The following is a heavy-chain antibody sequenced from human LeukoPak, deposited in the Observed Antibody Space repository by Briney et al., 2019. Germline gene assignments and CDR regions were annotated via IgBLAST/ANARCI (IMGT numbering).Heavy chain of an antibody. D-gene: IGHD3-10*01. Sequence: SVKVSCKASGGTFSSYAISWVRQAPGQGLEWMGGIIPIFGTANYAQKFQGRVAITADESTSTAYMELSSLRSEDTAVYYRAREGEWFGELLYIRREAWFDPWGQGTLVTVSS. CDR3: AREGEWFGELLYIRREAWFDP. CDR2: IIPIFGTA. V-gene: IGHV1-69*13. J-gene: IGHJ5*02. CDR1: GGTFSSYA.